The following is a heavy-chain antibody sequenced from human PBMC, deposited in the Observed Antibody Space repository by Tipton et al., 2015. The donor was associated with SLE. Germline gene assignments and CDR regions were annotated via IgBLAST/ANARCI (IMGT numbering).Heavy chain of an antibody. V-gene: IGHV3-74*01. Sequence: SLRLSCAASGFTFSSYWMHWVRQAPGKGLVWVSRINSDGSSTTYADSVKGRFTISRDNAKNSLYVQMNSLRAEDTAVYYCARDNRRWDSLADGFDIWGRGTMVPVSS. CDR3: ARDNRRWDSLADGFDI. J-gene: IGHJ3*02. CDR2: INSDGSST. CDR1: GFTFSSYW. D-gene: IGHD1-26*01.